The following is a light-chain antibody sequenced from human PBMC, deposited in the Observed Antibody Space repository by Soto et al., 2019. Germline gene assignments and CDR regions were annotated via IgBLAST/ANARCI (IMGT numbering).Light chain of an antibody. V-gene: IGLV4-69*01. CDR3: QTWGSGIQV. J-gene: IGLJ3*02. CDR1: SGHNNYA. Sequence: QLVLTQSPSASASLGASVKLTCTLDSGHNNYAIAWHQQQPDKGPRYLMKVNSDGSHSKGDGIPDRFSGSSSGAERYLTISSLQSEDEADYYCQTWGSGIQVFGGGTKLTVL. CDR2: VNSDGSH.